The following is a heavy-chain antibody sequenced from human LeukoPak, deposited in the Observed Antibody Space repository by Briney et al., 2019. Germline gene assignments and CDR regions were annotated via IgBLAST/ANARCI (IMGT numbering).Heavy chain of an antibody. CDR1: GFTFSSHA. J-gene: IGHJ4*02. CDR2: ISGSGDRT. Sequence: GGSLRLSCAASGFTFSSHAMSWVRQAPGKGLEWVSSISGSGDRTYYADSVKGRLTISRDNSKKTVYVQVNSRRADATAVYYCVRKVIVATNYFDLWGQGTLVTVSS. CDR3: VRKVIVATNYFDL. D-gene: IGHD2-15*01. V-gene: IGHV3-23*01.